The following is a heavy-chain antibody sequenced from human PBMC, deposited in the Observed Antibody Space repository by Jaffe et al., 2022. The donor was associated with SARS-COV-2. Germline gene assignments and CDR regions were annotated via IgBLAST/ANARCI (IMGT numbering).Heavy chain of an antibody. CDR2: INPNSGGT. Sequence: QVQLVQSGAEVKKPGASVKVSCKASGYTFTGYYMHWVRQAPGQGLEWMGWINPNSGGTNYAQKFQGRVTMTRDTSISTAYMELSRLRSDDTAVYYCARGPYSSRFNPKNWFDPWGQGTLVTVSS. CDR1: GYTFTGYY. CDR3: ARGPYSSRFNPKNWFDP. D-gene: IGHD6-13*01. V-gene: IGHV1-2*02. J-gene: IGHJ5*02.